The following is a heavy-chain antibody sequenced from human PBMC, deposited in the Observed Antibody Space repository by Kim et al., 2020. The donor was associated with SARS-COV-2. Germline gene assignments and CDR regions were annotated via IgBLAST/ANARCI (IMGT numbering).Heavy chain of an antibody. D-gene: IGHD3-22*01. CDR1: GFTFSSYG. Sequence: GGSLRLSCAASGFTFSSYGMHWVRQAPGKGLEWVAVIWYDGSNKYYADSVKGRFTISRDNSKNTLYLQMNSLRAEDTAVYYCAKEAPPYYYDSSGYGDYPDYWGQGTLVTVSS. J-gene: IGHJ4*02. CDR3: AKEAPPYYYDSSGYGDYPDY. V-gene: IGHV3-33*06. CDR2: IWYDGSNK.